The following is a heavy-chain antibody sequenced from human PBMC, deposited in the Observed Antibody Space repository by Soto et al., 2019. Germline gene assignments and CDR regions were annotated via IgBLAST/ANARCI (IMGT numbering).Heavy chain of an antibody. CDR3: ARVDCSGGSCPINYYYYGMDV. V-gene: IGHV1-2*02. CDR2: INPNSGGT. CDR1: GYTFTGYY. Sequence: ASVKVSCKASGYTFTGYYMHWVRQAPGQGLEWMGWINPNSGGTNYAQRFQGRVTMTRDTSISTAYMELSRLRSDDTAVYYCARVDCSGGSCPINYYYYGMDVWGQGTTVTVSS. D-gene: IGHD2-15*01. J-gene: IGHJ6*02.